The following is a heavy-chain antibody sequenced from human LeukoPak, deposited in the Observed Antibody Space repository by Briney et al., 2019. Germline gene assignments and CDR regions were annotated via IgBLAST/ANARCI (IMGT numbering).Heavy chain of an antibody. J-gene: IGHJ4*02. CDR1: GFTFSSHW. V-gene: IGHV3-7*05. Sequence: PGGSLRLSCAASGFTFSSHWVAWLRQAPEKGLEWVANIKQDGSEIYYVDSVKGRFTISRDNAKNSPYLQMNSLRAEDTAVYFCARWRTSNWSEFDYWGQGTLVTVSS. CDR3: ARWRTSNWSEFDY. CDR2: IKQDGSEI. D-gene: IGHD6-13*01.